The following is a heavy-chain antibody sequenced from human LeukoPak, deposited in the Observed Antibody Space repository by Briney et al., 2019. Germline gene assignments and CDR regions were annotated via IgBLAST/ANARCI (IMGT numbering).Heavy chain of an antibody. D-gene: IGHD3-16*01. J-gene: IGHJ4*02. V-gene: IGHV3-69-1*01. CDR1: GFTFTDHP. CDR2: IGGDGIA. CDR3: AKDRANWAIDD. Sequence: GGSLRLSCVASGFTFTDHPMNWVRQAPGKGLEWISYIGGDGIAFYADSVKGRFTASKDDARKSMYLQMNSPRVEDTAVYYCAKDRANWAIDDWGQGTQVTVSS.